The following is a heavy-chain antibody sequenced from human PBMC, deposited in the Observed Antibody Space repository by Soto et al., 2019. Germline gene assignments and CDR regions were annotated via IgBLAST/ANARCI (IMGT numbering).Heavy chain of an antibody. CDR3: ATTIFGVVIDYYGMDV. Sequence: PGGSLRLSCAASGFTFSDYYMSWIRQAPGKGLEWVSYISSSGSTIYYADSVKGRFTISRDNAKNSLYLQMNSLRAEDTAVYYCATTIFGVVIDYYGMDVWGQGTTVTVSS. CDR1: GFTFSDYY. CDR2: ISSSGSTI. J-gene: IGHJ6*02. V-gene: IGHV3-11*01. D-gene: IGHD3-3*01.